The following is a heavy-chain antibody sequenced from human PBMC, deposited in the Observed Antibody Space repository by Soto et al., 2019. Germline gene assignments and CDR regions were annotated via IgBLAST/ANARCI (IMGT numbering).Heavy chain of an antibody. J-gene: IGHJ6*02. Sequence: GASVKVSCKASGGTFSSYAISWVRQAPGQGLEWMGGIIPIFGTANYAQKFQGRVTITADESTSTAYMELSSLRSEDTAVYYCARGDYDFWSGYPLGYYYYGMDVWGQGTTVTVSS. V-gene: IGHV1-69*13. CDR3: ARGDYDFWSGYPLGYYYYGMDV. D-gene: IGHD3-3*01. CDR2: IIPIFGTA. CDR1: GGTFSSYA.